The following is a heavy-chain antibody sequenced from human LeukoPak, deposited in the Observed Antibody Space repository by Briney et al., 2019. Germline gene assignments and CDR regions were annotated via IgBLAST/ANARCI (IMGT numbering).Heavy chain of an antibody. J-gene: IGHJ6*02. D-gene: IGHD3-10*01. CDR1: GFTVSSHY. Sequence: PGRSLRLSCAASGFTVSSHYIGSVSHAPGEGLGWDSVIYSGGRTSSPDSVKSRFTISRDNSKNTLYLQMNSLGAEDTAVCYCARESRGVITPYYYYGMDVWGQGTTVTVSS. V-gene: IGHV3-66*01. CDR3: ARESRGVITPYYYYGMDV. CDR2: IYSGGRT.